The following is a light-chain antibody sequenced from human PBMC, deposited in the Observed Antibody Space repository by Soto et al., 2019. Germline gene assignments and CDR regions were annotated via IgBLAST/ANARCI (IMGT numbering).Light chain of an antibody. Sequence: EIVLTQSPATLSLSPGETATLSCRASQSISSYLAWYQQKPGQAPRLLIYDASNRATGIPARFSGSGSGTDFTLTISSLEPEDFAVYYCQQYVSAPITFGQGTRLEIK. J-gene: IGKJ5*01. CDR1: QSISSY. V-gene: IGKV3-11*01. CDR3: QQYVSAPIT. CDR2: DAS.